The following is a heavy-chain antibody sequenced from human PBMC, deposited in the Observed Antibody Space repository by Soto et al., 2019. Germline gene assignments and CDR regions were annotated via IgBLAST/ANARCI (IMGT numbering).Heavy chain of an antibody. D-gene: IGHD3-22*01. CDR1: GYTFTSYY. CDR3: ARDPAWDYYDSSGSGDYYGMDV. CDR2: INPSGGNT. J-gene: IGHJ6*02. V-gene: IGHV1-46*01. Sequence: ASVKVSCQASGYTFTSYYMHWVRQAPGQGLEWMGIINPSGGNTKYSQKFQGRVTITRDTSASTAYMELSSLRSEDTAVYYCARDPAWDYYDSSGSGDYYGMDVWGQGTTVTVS.